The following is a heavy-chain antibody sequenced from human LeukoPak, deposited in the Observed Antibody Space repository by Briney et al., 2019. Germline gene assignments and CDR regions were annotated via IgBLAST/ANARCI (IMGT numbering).Heavy chain of an antibody. CDR3: ARANGMDV. CDR1: VFPLRRFW. V-gene: IGHV3-74*01. J-gene: IGHJ6*02. Sequence: GGSLTLSCAASVFPLRRFWVHCARHSPGKGLVWVSRINSDGSSTSYADSVKDRFTISRDNAKNTLYLQMNSLRAEDTAVYYCARANGMDVWDQGTTVTVSS. CDR2: INSDGSST.